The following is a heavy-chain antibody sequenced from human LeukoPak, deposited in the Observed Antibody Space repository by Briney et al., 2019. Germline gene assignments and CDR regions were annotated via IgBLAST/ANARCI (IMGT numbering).Heavy chain of an antibody. CDR1: EYTFTGYY. CDR3: ARSQWELLGAFDI. D-gene: IGHD1-26*01. J-gene: IGHJ3*02. CDR2: INPHSGDT. V-gene: IGHV1-2*02. Sequence: ASVKVSCKASEYTFTGYYLHWVRQAPGQGLEWMGWINPHSGDTDYAQKFQGRVTMTRDTSISTAYMELSRLRSDDTAVYYCARSQWELLGAFDIWGQGAMVTVSS.